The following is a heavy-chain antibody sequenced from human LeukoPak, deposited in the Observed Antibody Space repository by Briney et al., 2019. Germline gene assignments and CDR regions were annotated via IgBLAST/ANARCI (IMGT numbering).Heavy chain of an antibody. CDR3: ARGSLQWELGVDP. CDR1: GYTFTSYA. CDR2: INAGNGNT. Sequence: ASVKVSCKASGYTFTSYAMHWVRQAPGQRLEWMGWINAGNGNTKYSQKFQGRVTITRATSASTAYMELSSLRSEDTAVYYCARGSLQWELGVDPWGQGTLVTVSS. J-gene: IGHJ5*02. D-gene: IGHD1-26*01. V-gene: IGHV1-3*01.